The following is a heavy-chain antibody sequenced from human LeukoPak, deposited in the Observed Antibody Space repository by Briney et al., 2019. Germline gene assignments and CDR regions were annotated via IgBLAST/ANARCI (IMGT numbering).Heavy chain of an antibody. CDR1: GGSISSGGYY. V-gene: IGHV4-31*03. J-gene: IGHJ4*02. Sequence: ASETLSLTCTVSGGSISSGGYYWSWIRQHPGKGLEWIGYIYYSGSTYYNPSLKSRVTISVDTSKNQFSLKLSSVTAADTAVYYCARSTTLGLPDYWGQGTLVTVSS. CDR2: IYYSGST. CDR3: ARSTTLGLPDY. D-gene: IGHD1-7*01.